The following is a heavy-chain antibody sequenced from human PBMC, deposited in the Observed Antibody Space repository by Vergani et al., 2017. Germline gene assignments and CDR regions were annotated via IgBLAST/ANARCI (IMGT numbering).Heavy chain of an antibody. V-gene: IGHV4-31*11. CDR2: IFYSGTT. Sequence: QVQLQQWGAGLLKPSETLSLTCAVSGGSISSGDHCWTWIRQRPGKGLEWIGYIFYSGTTYDNPSLRSRLTISVDTSQNQFSLKLRSVTAADTAVYYCAKEGGGYCSGGTCYPEYWGQGTLVIVSS. J-gene: IGHJ4*02. CDR1: GGSISSGDHC. D-gene: IGHD2-15*01. CDR3: AKEGGGYCSGGTCYPEY.